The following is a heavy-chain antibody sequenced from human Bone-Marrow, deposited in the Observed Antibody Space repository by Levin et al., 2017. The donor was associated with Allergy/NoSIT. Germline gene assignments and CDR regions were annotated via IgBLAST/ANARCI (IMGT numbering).Heavy chain of an antibody. D-gene: IGHD6-19*01. CDR2: INPHSGAT. Sequence: ASVKVSCKTFGYDFTGYYIYWVRQAPGQGLEWMGRINPHSGATYYAQNFEGRVTLTRDTSRNPAFLELSGLTSDDRALYYCTRRNNLTPVVGAWHFDYWGQGSLITVSS. J-gene: IGHJ4*02. V-gene: IGHV1-2*06. CDR3: TRRNNLTPVVGAWHFDY. CDR1: GYDFTGYY.